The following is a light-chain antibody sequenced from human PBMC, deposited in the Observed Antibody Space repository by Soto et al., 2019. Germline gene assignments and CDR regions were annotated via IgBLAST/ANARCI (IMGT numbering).Light chain of an antibody. CDR1: QSVSSN. Sequence: EIMMTQSPATLSVSPGERATFSCRASQSVSSNLAWYQQKAGQAPRLLIYGASARATGIPARFSGSGSGTEFTLSISSLQSEDFAVYYCQQYNSYSPNTFGQGTKLEIK. V-gene: IGKV3-15*01. CDR3: QQYNSYSPNT. CDR2: GAS. J-gene: IGKJ2*01.